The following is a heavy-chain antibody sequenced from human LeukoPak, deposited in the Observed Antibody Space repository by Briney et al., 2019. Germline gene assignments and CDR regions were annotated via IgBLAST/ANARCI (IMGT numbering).Heavy chain of an antibody. V-gene: IGHV3-23*01. J-gene: IGHJ4*02. CDR1: GFTFTHYA. CDR2: ISGSDDTT. D-gene: IGHD4/OR15-4a*01. Sequence: PGRSLRLSCAASGFTFTHYAMHWVRQAPGKGLEWVSGISGSDDTTYYADSVKGRFTISRDNAKNTVYLQMSSLGAEDTAVYYCAKGLTPDYWGQGTLVIVSS. CDR3: AKGLTPDY.